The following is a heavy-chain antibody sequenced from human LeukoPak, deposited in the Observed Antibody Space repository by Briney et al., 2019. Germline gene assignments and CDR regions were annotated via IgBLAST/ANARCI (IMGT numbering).Heavy chain of an antibody. D-gene: IGHD3-10*01. Sequence: ASVKVSCKASGYTFTIYGISWARQAPGPGLAWVGWISAYNGNTNYAQKLQGRVTMTTDASTSTAYMELRSLRSYNTAVDYCARDSYYYGSGSDYPGYWGQGTLVTVSA. J-gene: IGHJ4*02. CDR2: ISAYNGNT. V-gene: IGHV1-18*01. CDR1: GYTFTIYG. CDR3: ARDSYYYGSGSDYPGY.